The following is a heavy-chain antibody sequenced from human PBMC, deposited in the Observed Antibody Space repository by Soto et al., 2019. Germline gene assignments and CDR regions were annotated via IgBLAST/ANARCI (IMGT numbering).Heavy chain of an antibody. CDR1: GFTFSSYA. CDR3: AKDLIIEPSIAAAGTSDY. D-gene: IGHD6-13*01. CDR2: ISGSGGST. J-gene: IGHJ4*02. Sequence: GGSLRLSCAASGFTFSSYAMSWVRLAPGKGLEWVSAISGSGGSTYYADSVKGRFTISRDNSKNTLYLQMNSLRAEDTAVYYCAKDLIIEPSIAAAGTSDYWGQGTLVTVSS. V-gene: IGHV3-23*01.